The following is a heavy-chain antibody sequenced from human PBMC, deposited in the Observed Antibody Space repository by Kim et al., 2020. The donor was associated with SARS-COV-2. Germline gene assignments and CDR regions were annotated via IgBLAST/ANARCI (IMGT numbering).Heavy chain of an antibody. CDR3: ARAALHTSCLED. J-gene: IGHJ4*02. D-gene: IGHD2-2*01. CDR1: GFTFSGYW. CDR2: IKQDGSES. V-gene: IGHV3-7*01. Sequence: GGSLRLSCAASGFTFSGYWLTWVRQAPGKGLEWVANIKQDGSESYYVDSVKGRFTISRDNAKNSLYLQMNSLRAEDTAVYYCARAALHTSCLEDWGQGTLVTVAS.